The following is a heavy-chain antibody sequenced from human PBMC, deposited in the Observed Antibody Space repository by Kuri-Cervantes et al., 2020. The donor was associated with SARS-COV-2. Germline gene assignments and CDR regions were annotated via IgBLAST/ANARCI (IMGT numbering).Heavy chain of an antibody. D-gene: IGHD2-21*01. Sequence: GESLKISCAVSGFTFTSHAMHWVRQAPGKGLEWVALISYDGSNKFYADSVKGRFTISRDNSKSSLYLQMNSLRGEDTAVYYCARVAGEGPIYYYYMDVWGKGTTVTVSS. V-gene: IGHV3-30*03. CDR3: ARVAGEGPIYYYYMDV. CDR1: GFTFTSHA. CDR2: ISYDGSNK. J-gene: IGHJ6*03.